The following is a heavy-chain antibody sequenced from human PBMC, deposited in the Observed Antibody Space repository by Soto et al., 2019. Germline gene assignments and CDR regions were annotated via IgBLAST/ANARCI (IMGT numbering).Heavy chain of an antibody. D-gene: IGHD2-15*01. CDR1: GFPFSTYS. Sequence: GGSLRLSCAASGFPFSTYSMNWVRQAPGKGLEWVSYISTTGSTIYYADSVKGRFTISRDNAKNSLYLQMTSLRAEDTAVYYCARYKGYCSGGSCYYYYYMDVWGKGTTVTVSS. V-gene: IGHV3-48*01. CDR3: ARYKGYCSGGSCYYYYYMDV. J-gene: IGHJ6*03. CDR2: ISTTGSTI.